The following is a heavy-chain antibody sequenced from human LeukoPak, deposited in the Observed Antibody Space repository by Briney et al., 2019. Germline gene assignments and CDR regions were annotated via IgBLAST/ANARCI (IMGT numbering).Heavy chain of an antibody. CDR1: GGSFSGYY. J-gene: IGHJ4*02. V-gene: IGHV4-34*01. CDR3: ARLLLWFGELSYFDY. Sequence: PSETLSLTCAVYGGSFSGYYWSWIRQPPGKGLEWIGEINHSGSTNYNPSLKSRVTISVDTSKNQFSLKLSSVTAADTAVYYCARLLLWFGELSYFDYWGQGTLVTVSS. D-gene: IGHD3-10*01. CDR2: INHSGST.